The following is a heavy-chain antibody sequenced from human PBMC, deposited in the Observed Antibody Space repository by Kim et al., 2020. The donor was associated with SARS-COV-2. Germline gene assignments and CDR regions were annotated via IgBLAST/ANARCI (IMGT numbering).Heavy chain of an antibody. V-gene: IGHV4-34*01. Sequence: GSTNYNPSLKSRVTISVDTSKNQFSLKLSSVTAADTAVYYCARVPVAFDIWGQGTMVTVSS. CDR2: GST. J-gene: IGHJ3*02. CDR3: ARVPVAFDI.